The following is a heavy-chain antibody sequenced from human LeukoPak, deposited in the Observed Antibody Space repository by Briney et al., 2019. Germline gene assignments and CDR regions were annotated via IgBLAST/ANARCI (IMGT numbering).Heavy chain of an antibody. V-gene: IGHV1-18*01. CDR1: GYTFTSSG. Sequence: ASVKVSCKASGYTFTSSGISWVRQAPGQGLEWMGWISVNNGNAKYAQKFQGRVTMTTDTSTTTAYMELRSLRSDDTAVYFCARPSNYYDNGGYYNWFDSWGQGTLVTVSS. D-gene: IGHD3-22*01. CDR2: ISVNNGNA. J-gene: IGHJ5*01. CDR3: ARPSNYYDNGGYYNWFDS.